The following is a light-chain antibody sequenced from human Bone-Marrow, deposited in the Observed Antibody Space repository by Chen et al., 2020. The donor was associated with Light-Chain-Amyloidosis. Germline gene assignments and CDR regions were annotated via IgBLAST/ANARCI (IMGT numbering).Light chain of an antibody. V-gene: IGKV3-11*01. J-gene: IGKJ1*01. CDR3: QHRTNWPWT. Sequence: DIVLPQSPATRSLSPGERATLTCRASQSVSTYLAWYQQKPGQAPRLLIYDASSRATGIPSRFSGSGSATDFTLTISSLEPEDFAVYYCQHRTNWPWTFGQGTKVEI. CDR2: DAS. CDR1: QSVSTY.